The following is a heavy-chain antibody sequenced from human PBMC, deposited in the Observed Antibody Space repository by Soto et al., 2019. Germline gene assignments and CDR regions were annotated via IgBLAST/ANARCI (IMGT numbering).Heavy chain of an antibody. D-gene: IGHD2-8*01. V-gene: IGHV4-39*07. CDR2: IYYSGST. CDR1: GGSISSSSYY. CDR3: ARGAGPRVLNSQSRKRNWFDP. J-gene: IGHJ5*02. Sequence: SEILSLTCTVSGGSISSSSYYWGWIRQPPGKGLEWIGSIYYSGSTYYNPSLKSRVTISVDTSKNQFSLKLSSVTAADTAVYYCARGAGPRVLNSQSRKRNWFDPWGQGTLVNVSS.